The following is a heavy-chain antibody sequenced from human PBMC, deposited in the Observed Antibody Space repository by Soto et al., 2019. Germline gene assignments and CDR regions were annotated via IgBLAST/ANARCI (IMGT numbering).Heavy chain of an antibody. J-gene: IGHJ2*01. CDR2: IIPMLDVT. V-gene: IGHV1-69*04. CDR1: GGTFTSYT. Sequence: QVQLVQSGAEVKRPGSSVKVACKASGGTFTSYTFSWVRQAPGQGLEWMGRIIPMLDVTSYAQKFQGRLTITADKSTSTVYMERSSLKSEDTAQFYCARDPGGDWYFDLWGRGTLVTVSS. CDR3: ARDPGGDWYFDL. D-gene: IGHD6-25*01.